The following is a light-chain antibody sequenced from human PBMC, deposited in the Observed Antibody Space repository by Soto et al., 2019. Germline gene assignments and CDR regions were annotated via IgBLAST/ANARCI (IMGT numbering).Light chain of an antibody. J-gene: IGKJ1*01. Sequence: EIVLTQSPATLSLSPGEIATLSCSASQSVSSNLAWFQQKPGQAPRLLIYGASTRDTGIPARFSGSGSGTAFTLTISSLQSEDFAVYHCQKYNKWPPKFGQGTKVDIK. CDR2: GAS. V-gene: IGKV3-15*01. CDR3: QKYNKWPPK. CDR1: QSVSSN.